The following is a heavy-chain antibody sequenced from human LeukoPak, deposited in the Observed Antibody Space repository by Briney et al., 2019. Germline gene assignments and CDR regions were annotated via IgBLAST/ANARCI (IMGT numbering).Heavy chain of an antibody. Sequence: GGSLRLSCAASGFTFSSYWMHWVRQAPGKGLVWVSRINTDGSSTSYADSVKGRFTISRDNAKNTLYLQMNSLRAEDAAVYYCARVEGRNGYNVWGKGTTVIVSS. CDR1: GFTFSSYW. J-gene: IGHJ6*04. D-gene: IGHD5-24*01. CDR3: ARVEGRNGYNV. V-gene: IGHV3-74*01. CDR2: INTDGSST.